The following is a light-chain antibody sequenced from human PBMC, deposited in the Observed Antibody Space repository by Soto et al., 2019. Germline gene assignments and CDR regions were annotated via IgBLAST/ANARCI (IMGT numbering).Light chain of an antibody. Sequence: QSVLTQPPSVSGAPGQRVTISCSGSSSDVGNNNVDWYQQHPRKTPTLLIFYDDLQPSGGADRFSGSKYSSSASLPTSCLLYEDEADYYCAAWDDSLSAWVFGTGTKLTVL. CDR1: SSDVGNNN. J-gene: IGLJ3*02. CDR3: AAWDDSLSAWV. V-gene: IGLV1-36*01. CDR2: YDD.